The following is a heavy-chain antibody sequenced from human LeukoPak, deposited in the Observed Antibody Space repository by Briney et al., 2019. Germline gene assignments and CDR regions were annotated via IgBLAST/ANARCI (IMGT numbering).Heavy chain of an antibody. CDR3: ARDRRYYFDY. V-gene: IGHV3-53*01. Sequence: PGGSLRLSCAASGFTFSSYSMNWVRQAPGKGLEWVSVIYSGGSTYYADSVKGRFTISRDNSKNTLYLQMNSLRAEDTAVYYCARDRRYYFDYWGQGTLVTVSS. CDR2: IYSGGST. J-gene: IGHJ4*02. CDR1: GFTFSSYS.